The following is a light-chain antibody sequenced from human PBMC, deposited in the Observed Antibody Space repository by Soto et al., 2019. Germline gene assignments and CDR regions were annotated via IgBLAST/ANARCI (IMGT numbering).Light chain of an antibody. Sequence: QLVLTQPPSASGTPGQRVTISCSGSISNLGSNFIYWYQQLPGAAPKLLISRNNERPSGVPDRFSGSKSGTSAFLAISGLRSEDEADYHCAAWDDSLSGVVFGGGTKLTVL. CDR2: RNN. V-gene: IGLV1-47*01. J-gene: IGLJ3*02. CDR1: ISNLGSNF. CDR3: AAWDDSLSGVV.